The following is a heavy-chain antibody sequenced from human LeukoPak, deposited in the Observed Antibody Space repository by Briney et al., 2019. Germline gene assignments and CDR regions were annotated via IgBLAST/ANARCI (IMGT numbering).Heavy chain of an antibody. CDR2: ISWNSGSI. D-gene: IGHD3-22*01. CDR3: ARVHYYDSSGYYFDY. J-gene: IGHJ4*02. V-gene: IGHV3-9*01. Sequence: GGSLRLSCAASGFTFDDYAMHWVRQAPGKGLEWVSGISWNSGSIGYADSVKGRFTISRDNAKNSLYLQMNSLRAEDTAVYYCARVHYYDSSGYYFDYWGQGSLVTVSS. CDR1: GFTFDDYA.